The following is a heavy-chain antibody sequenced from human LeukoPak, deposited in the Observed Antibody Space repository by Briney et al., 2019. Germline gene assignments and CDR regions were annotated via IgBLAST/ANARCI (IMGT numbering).Heavy chain of an antibody. J-gene: IGHJ4*02. Sequence: SETLSLTCAVSGGSISGYYWSWIRQPPGKGLECIGYIYYSGSTNYNPSLKSRVTISVDTSRNQFSLKLTSVTAADTAVYYCAKFPKTAMVVEIDYWGQGTLVTVSS. V-gene: IGHV4-59*08. CDR2: IYYSGST. CDR3: AKFPKTAMVVEIDY. D-gene: IGHD5-18*01. CDR1: GGSISGYY.